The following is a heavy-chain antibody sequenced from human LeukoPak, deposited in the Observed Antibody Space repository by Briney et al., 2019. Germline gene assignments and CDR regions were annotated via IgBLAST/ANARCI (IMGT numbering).Heavy chain of an antibody. CDR3: AKPSPGELLPDY. CDR1: GGTFSSYT. V-gene: IGHV1-69*02. CDR2: IIPILGIA. J-gene: IGHJ4*02. D-gene: IGHD1-26*01. Sequence: AVKVSCKASGGTFSSYTISWVRQAPGQGLEWMGRIIPILGIANYAQKFQGRVTITADKSTSTAYMELSSLRSEDTAVYYCAKPSPGELLPDYWGQGTLVTVSS.